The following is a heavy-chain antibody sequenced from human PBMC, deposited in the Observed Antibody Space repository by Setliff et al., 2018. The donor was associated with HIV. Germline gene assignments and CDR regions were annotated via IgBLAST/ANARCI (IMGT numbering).Heavy chain of an antibody. J-gene: IGHJ4*02. CDR1: GFSLSSFW. D-gene: IGHD3-16*02. V-gene: IGHV3-7*03. CDR2: INGDANKA. Sequence: GESLKISCAASGFSLSSFWMSWVRQAPGKGPEWVANINGDANKAFYADSVKGRFTISRDDNKKSLFLHMRSLRVEDTAMYYCAREVSNSPSFNYWGQGTLVTVSS. CDR3: AREVSNSPSFNY.